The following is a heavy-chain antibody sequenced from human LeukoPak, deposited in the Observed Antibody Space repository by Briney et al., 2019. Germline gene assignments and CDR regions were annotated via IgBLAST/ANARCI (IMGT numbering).Heavy chain of an antibody. CDR2: IKQDGSEK. J-gene: IGHJ4*02. Sequence: GGSLRLSCAASGFSFSTNWMSWVRQAPGKGLEWVANIKQDGSEKNYVDSVKGRFTISRDNAKSSLYLQMNSLRAEDTAVYYWAKPGNGFGYWGQGALVTVSS. CDR1: GFSFSTNW. V-gene: IGHV3-7*01. D-gene: IGHD2-8*01. CDR3: AKPGNGFGY.